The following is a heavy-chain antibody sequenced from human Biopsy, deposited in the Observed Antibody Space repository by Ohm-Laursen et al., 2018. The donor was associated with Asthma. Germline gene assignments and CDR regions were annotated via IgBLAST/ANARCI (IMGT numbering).Heavy chain of an antibody. D-gene: IGHD2-15*01. V-gene: IGHV1-69*13. CDR1: GGTFNTYV. CDR3: ARKAGSCISRACYSLDF. CDR2: INSGFGAT. Sequence: SVKVSCKSLGGTFNTYVIGWARQAPGQGLEWMGGINSGFGATTYPQKFQDRVTITADDSTSTVYMELSSLRSEDTAVYYCARKAGSCISRACYSLDFWGQGTLVTVSS. J-gene: IGHJ4*02.